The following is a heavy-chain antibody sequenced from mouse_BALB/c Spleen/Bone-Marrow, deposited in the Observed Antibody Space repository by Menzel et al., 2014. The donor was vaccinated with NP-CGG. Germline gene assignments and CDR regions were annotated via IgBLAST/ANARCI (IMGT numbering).Heavy chain of an antibody. CDR3: ARWEYYAMDY. CDR1: GFNIKDTY. J-gene: IGHJ4*01. CDR2: IDPANGNT. V-gene: IGHV14-3*02. Sequence: VQLQQSGAELVKPGASVKLSCTASGFNIKDTYMHWGKQRPEQGLGWIGRIDPANGNTKYDPKFQGKATITADTSSNTAYLQLSSLTSEDTAVYYCARWEYYAMDYWGQGTSVTVSS. D-gene: IGHD4-1*01.